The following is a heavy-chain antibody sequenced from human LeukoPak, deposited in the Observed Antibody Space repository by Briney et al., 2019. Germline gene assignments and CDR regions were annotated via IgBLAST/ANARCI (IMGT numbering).Heavy chain of an antibody. CDR1: GFTFSSYG. D-gene: IGHD3-10*01. CDR3: ARDPLYYGSGSFDY. V-gene: IGHV3-30*02. CDR2: IRYDGSNK. J-gene: IGHJ4*02. Sequence: PGGSLRLSCAASGFTFSSYGIHWVRQAPGKGLEWVAFIRYDGSNKYYADSVKGRFTISRDNSKNTLYLLMNSLRTEDTAVYYCARDPLYYGSGSFDYWGQGTLVTVSS.